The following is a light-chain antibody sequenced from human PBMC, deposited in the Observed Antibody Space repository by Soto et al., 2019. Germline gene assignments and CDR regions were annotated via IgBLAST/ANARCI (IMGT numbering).Light chain of an antibody. Sequence: IQLTQSPSSLSASVGDRVTITCRASQGISSYLGWYQQKPGKAPNLLIYDASTLHSGVPSRFSGGGSGTDFTLTISRLEPEDFAVYYCQQYGSSPITFGQGTRLEIK. J-gene: IGKJ5*01. V-gene: IGKV1-9*01. CDR2: DAS. CDR3: QQYGSSPIT. CDR1: QGISSY.